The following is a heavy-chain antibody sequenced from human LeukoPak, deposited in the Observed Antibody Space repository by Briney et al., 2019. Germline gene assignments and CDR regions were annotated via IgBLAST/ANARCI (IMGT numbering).Heavy chain of an antibody. CDR1: GFTFISYS. J-gene: IGHJ3*02. Sequence: PGGSVRLSCAASGFTFISYSMNWVRQAPGKGLEWVSGISGSGGSTYYADSVKGRFTISRDNSKNTLYLQMNSLRAEDTAVYYCAKPSYYYDSRGAFDIWGQGTMVTVSS. CDR2: ISGSGGST. V-gene: IGHV3-23*01. CDR3: AKPSYYYDSRGAFDI. D-gene: IGHD3-22*01.